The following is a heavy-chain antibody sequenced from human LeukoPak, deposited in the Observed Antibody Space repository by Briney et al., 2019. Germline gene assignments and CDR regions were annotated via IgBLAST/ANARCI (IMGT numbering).Heavy chain of an antibody. CDR3: ARGSGWSSEGWFDP. Sequence: GGSLRLSCAASGFTFSSYDMNWVRQAPGKGLEWVSSISSSSSYIYYADSVKGRFTISRDNAKNSLYLQMNSLRAEDTAVYYCARGSGWSSEGWFDPWGEGTLVTVSS. CDR2: ISSSSSYI. CDR1: GFTFSSYD. J-gene: IGHJ5*02. V-gene: IGHV3-21*01. D-gene: IGHD6-19*01.